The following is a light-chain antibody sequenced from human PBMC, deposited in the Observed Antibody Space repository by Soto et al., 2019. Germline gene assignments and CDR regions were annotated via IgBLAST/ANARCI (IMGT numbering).Light chain of an antibody. J-gene: IGKJ2*01. V-gene: IGKV1-8*01. CDR3: QQYYSYPPYT. Sequence: AIRMTQSPSSFSASTGDRVTITCRASQGISSYLAWYQQKPGKAPKLLIYAASTVQSGVPSRFSGSGSGTDFTLTISCLHSEDFVTYYCQQYYSYPPYTFGQGTKLEIK. CDR1: QGISSY. CDR2: AAS.